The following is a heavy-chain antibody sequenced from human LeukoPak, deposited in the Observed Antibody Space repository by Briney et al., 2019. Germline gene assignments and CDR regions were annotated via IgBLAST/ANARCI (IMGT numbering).Heavy chain of an antibody. V-gene: IGHV1-2*02. CDR3: ARRAGYYGSGSYLVY. D-gene: IGHD3-10*01. CDR1: GYTFTSYY. Sequence: GASVKVSCKASGYTFTSYYMHWVRQAPGQGLEWMGWINPNSGGTNYAQKFQGRVTMTRDTSISTAYMELSRLRSDDTAVYYCARRAGYYGSGSYLVYWGQGTLVTVSS. CDR2: INPNSGGT. J-gene: IGHJ4*02.